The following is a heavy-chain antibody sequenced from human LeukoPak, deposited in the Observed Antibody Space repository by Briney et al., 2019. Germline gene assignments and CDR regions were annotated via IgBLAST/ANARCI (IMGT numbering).Heavy chain of an antibody. D-gene: IGHD2-15*01. J-gene: IGHJ3*02. V-gene: IGHV4-39*01. CDR3: ARHIPGGVVANAFDI. CDR1: GGSISSSSYY. Sequence: SETLSLTCTVSGGSISSSSYYWGWIRQPPGKGLEWIGSIYYSGSTYYNPSLKSRVTISVDTSKNQFSLKLSSVTAADTAVYHCARHIPGGVVANAFDIWGQGTMVTVSS. CDR2: IYYSGST.